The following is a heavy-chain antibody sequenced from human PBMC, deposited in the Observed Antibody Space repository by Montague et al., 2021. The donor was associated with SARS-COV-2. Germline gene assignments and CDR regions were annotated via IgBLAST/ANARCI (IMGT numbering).Heavy chain of an antibody. CDR3: ARDSGYYDSSGYSYDAFDI. D-gene: IGHD3-22*01. J-gene: IGHJ3*02. CDR2: IYHTGST. V-gene: IGHV4-31*03. Sequence: TLSLTCTVSGGSISSCGYYWSWIRQHPGKGLEWIGYIYHTGSTHYNPSLKSRVTISKETSKNHFSLNLSSVTAADSAVYYCARDSGYYDSSGYSYDAFDIWGQGTKVTVSS. CDR1: GGSISSCGYY.